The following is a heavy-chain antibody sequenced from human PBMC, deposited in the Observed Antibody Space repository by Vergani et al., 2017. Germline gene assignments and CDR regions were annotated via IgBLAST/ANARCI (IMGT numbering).Heavy chain of an antibody. J-gene: IGHJ3*02. CDR2: LSASDRRT. D-gene: IGHD6-19*01. CDR3: AKVGRSEVAGTFGAFYI. Sequence: EVQLLESGGDLVQPGGSLRLSCAASGFTFIMLAMSWVRQAPGKGLEWVSTLSASDRRTHYADSVKGRFTISRDNSKNTLFLHMNSLRPEDTAVYYCAKVGRSEVAGTFGAFYIWGQGTMVTVSS. CDR1: GFTFIMLA. V-gene: IGHV3-23*01.